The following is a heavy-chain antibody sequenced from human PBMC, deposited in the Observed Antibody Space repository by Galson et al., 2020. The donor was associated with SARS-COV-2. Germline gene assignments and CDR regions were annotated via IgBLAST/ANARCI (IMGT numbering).Heavy chain of an antibody. D-gene: IGHD6-6*01. V-gene: IGHV1-18*01. CDR3: ARDSERLSPNSGSSGYLYYGMDV. J-gene: IGHJ6*02. CDR2: LSAYNGYT. Sequence: ASVNVSCKASGFTFTTYGISWVRQAPGPGLEWMGWLSAYNGYTKYAQKFQGRVTLTPDTSTTTAYMEPWSLTSDDTGVYYCARDSERLSPNSGSSGYLYYGMDVWGRGTTVTVSS. CDR1: GFTFTTYG.